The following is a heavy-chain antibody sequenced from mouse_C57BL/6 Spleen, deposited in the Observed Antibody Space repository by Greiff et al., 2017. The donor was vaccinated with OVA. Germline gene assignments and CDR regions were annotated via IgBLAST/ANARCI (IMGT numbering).Heavy chain of an antibody. CDR2: IYPGDGDT. CDR1: GYAFSSSW. CDR3: ARSYYGKRDAMDY. D-gene: IGHD2-10*01. J-gene: IGHJ4*01. V-gene: IGHV1-82*01. Sequence: VQLQQSGPELVKPGASVKISCKASGYAFSSSWMNWVKQRPGKGLEWIGRIYPGDGDTNYNGKFKGKATLTADKSSSTAYMQLSSLTSEDSAVYFCARSYYGKRDAMDYWGQGTSVTVSS.